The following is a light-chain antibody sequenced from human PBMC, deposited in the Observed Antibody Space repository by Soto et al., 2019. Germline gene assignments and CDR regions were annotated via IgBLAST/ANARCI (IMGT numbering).Light chain of an antibody. J-gene: IGLJ2*01. CDR2: DVS. V-gene: IGLV2-14*03. Sequence: QSALTQPASVSGSPGQSITISCTGTSSDVGGYNFVSWYQHHPAKAPKFMIYDVSNRPSGVSNRFSGYKSGNTASLTISGLQAEDEAHYYCSSFTSSDTLVVFGGGTKVTVL. CDR1: SSDVGGYNF. CDR3: SSFTSSDTLVV.